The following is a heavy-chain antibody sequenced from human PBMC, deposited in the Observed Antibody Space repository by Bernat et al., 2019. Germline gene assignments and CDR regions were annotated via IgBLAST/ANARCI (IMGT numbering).Heavy chain of an antibody. V-gene: IGHV2-5*02. J-gene: IGHJ4*02. CDR1: GFSLSTSGVG. Sequence: QITLKESGPTLVKPTQTLTLTCTLSGFSLSTSGVGVGWIRQPPGKALEWLALIYWDDDKRYSPSLKSRLTITKDTSKNQVVLTMTNMDPVDTATYYCALVFGGAVFDYWGQGTLVTVSS. CDR2: IYWDDDK. CDR3: ALVFGGAVFDY. D-gene: IGHD3-10*01.